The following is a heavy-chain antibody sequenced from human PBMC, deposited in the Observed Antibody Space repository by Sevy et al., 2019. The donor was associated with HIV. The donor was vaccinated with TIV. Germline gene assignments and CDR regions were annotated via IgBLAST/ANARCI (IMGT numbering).Heavy chain of an antibody. CDR1: GFTFNNYW. V-gene: IGHV3-7*01. D-gene: IGHD6-13*01. CDR3: VRAIAADCSF. Sequence: GGSLRLSCAASGFTFNNYWMNWVRQAPGKGLEWVANIKQDGSVKYYVDSVKGRFTISRDNARNLVFLQMNSLRVEDTGLYYCVRAIAADCSFWGQGTLVTVSS. CDR2: IKQDGSVK. J-gene: IGHJ4*02.